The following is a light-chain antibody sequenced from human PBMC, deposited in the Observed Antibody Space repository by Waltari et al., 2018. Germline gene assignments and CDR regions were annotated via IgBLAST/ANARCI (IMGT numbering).Light chain of an antibody. CDR3: QQYDNSPGT. Sequence: DTILTQSPGTLSLSPGERAPPPGRASQYISSRYLAWYQQKPGQTPRLLIYGAPNRATGIPDRFSGSGSGTDFTLTISGLDPEDFAVYFCQQYDNSPGTFGGGTKVDI. V-gene: IGKV3-20*01. CDR2: GAP. CDR1: QYISSRY. J-gene: IGKJ4*01.